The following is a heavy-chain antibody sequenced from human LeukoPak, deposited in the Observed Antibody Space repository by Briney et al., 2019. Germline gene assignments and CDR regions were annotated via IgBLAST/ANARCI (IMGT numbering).Heavy chain of an antibody. J-gene: IGHJ6*02. V-gene: IGHV3-9*01. CDR3: AKDETSYGPTSAYGMDV. Sequence: GRSLRLSCAASGFTFDDYAMHWVRQAPGKGPEWVSGISWNSGSIGYADSVKGRFTISRDNAKNSLYLQMNSLRAEDTALYYCAKDETSYGPTSAYGMDVWGQGTTVTVSS. D-gene: IGHD5-18*01. CDR1: GFTFDDYA. CDR2: ISWNSGSI.